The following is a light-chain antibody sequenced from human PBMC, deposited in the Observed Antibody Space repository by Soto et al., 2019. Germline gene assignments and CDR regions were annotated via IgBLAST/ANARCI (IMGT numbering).Light chain of an antibody. Sequence: DIVMTQSPDSLAVSLGERATINCKSSQSVFYSSNNKNYLAWYQQKPGQPPKLLIYWASTRESGVPDRFSGSGSGTDFTLTISSLPAEDVAVYYCQQYISNPHFGPGTKVDIK. CDR2: WAS. CDR3: QQYISNPH. J-gene: IGKJ3*01. CDR1: QSVFYSSNNKNY. V-gene: IGKV4-1*01.